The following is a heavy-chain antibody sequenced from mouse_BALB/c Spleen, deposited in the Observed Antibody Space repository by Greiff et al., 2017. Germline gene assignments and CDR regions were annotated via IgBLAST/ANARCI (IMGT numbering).Heavy chain of an antibody. V-gene: IGHV5-6-4*01. J-gene: IGHJ3*01. CDR2: ISSGGSYT. Sequence: EVMLVESGGGLVKPGGSLKLSCAASGFTFSSYTMSWVRQTPEKRLEWVATISSGGSYTYYPDSVKGRFTISRDNAKNTLYLQMSSLKSEDTAMYYCTRVYDYDEGPLAYWGQGTLVTVSA. D-gene: IGHD2-4*01. CDR3: TRVYDYDEGPLAY. CDR1: GFTFSSYT.